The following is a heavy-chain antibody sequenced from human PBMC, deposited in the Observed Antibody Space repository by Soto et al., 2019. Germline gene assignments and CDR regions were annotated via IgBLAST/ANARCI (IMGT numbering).Heavy chain of an antibody. CDR1: GYTFTSYG. V-gene: IGHV1-18*01. CDR3: ARDEGYDFWSGYTDFDY. CDR2: ISAYNGNT. D-gene: IGHD3-3*01. Sequence: QVQLMQSGAEVKKPGASVKVSCKASGYTFTSYGISWVRQAPGQGLEWMGWISAYNGNTNYAQKLQGRVTMTTDTSTSTAYMELRSLRSDDTAVYYCARDEGYDFWSGYTDFDYWGQGTLVTVSS. J-gene: IGHJ4*02.